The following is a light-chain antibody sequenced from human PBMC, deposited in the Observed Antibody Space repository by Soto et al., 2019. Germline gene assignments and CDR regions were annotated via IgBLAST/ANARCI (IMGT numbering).Light chain of an antibody. V-gene: IGLV1-47*01. J-gene: IGLJ2*01. CDR1: SSNIGSNY. Sequence: QSVLTQPPSASGTPGQRVTISCSGSSSNIGSNYVYWYQQLPGTAPKLLIYRNNQRPSGVPDRFSASKSGTSASLAISGLRSEDEADYYCAAWDGSLSGYVVFGGGTKVTVL. CDR2: RNN. CDR3: AAWDGSLSGYVV.